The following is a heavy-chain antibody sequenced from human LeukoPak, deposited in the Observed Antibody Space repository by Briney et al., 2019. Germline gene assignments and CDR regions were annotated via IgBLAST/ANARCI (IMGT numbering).Heavy chain of an antibody. D-gene: IGHD3-16*01. J-gene: IGHJ5*02. V-gene: IGHV3-64*01. Sequence: PGGSLRLSCAASGFTFSNHPMPWARQAPGKGLEYVSAISSNGGSTYYANSVKGRFTISRDNSKNTLYLQMGSLRAEDMAVYYCARVISYNWFDPWGQGTLVTVSS. CDR2: ISSNGGST. CDR3: ARVISYNWFDP. CDR1: GFTFSNHP.